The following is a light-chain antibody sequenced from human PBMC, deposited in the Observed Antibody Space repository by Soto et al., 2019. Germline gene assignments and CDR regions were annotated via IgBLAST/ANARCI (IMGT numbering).Light chain of an antibody. J-gene: IGLJ1*01. CDR1: SSDVGGYNY. Sequence: QSVLTQPASVSGSPGQSIAISCTGTSSDVGGYNYVSWYQQLPGKAPKLLISEVSNRPSGVSHRFSGSKSGNTASLTISGLQAEDAADYYCSSYRTGGPFVFGAGTKVTV. CDR2: EVS. V-gene: IGLV2-14*01. CDR3: SSYRTGGPFV.